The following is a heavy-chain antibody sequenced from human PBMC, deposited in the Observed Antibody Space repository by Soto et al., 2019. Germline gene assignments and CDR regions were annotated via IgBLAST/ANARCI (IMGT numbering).Heavy chain of an antibody. CDR1: GFTFSSYA. V-gene: IGHV3-23*01. D-gene: IGHD5-18*01. CDR2: ISGSGGST. J-gene: IGHJ6*02. CDR3: AKDRERPNTAMGNYYYYGMDV. Sequence: GGSLRLSCAASGFTFSSYAMSWVRQAPGKGLEWVSAISGSGGSTYYADSVKGRFTISRDNSKNTLYLQMNSLRAEDTAVYYCAKDRERPNTAMGNYYYYGMDVWGQGTTVTVSS.